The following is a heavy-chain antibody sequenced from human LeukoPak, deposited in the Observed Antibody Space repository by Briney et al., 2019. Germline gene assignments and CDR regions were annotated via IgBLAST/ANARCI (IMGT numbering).Heavy chain of an antibody. CDR2: IRSKANSYAT. D-gene: IGHD2-15*01. CDR1: GFTFSGSA. Sequence: PGGSLRLSCAASGFTFSGSAMHWVRQASGKGLEWVGRIRSKANSYATAYAASVKGRFTISRDDSKNTAYLQMNSLKTEDTAVYYCTRHSVVEDAFDIWGQGTMVTVSS. J-gene: IGHJ3*02. CDR3: TRHSVVEDAFDI. V-gene: IGHV3-73*01.